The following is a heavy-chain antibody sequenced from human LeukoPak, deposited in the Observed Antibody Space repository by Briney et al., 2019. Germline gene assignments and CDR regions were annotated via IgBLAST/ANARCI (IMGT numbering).Heavy chain of an antibody. CDR3: ARGTTIFAVVSYPDY. CDR2: IWSDGTNK. D-gene: IGHD3-3*01. V-gene: IGHV3-33*07. J-gene: IGHJ4*02. Sequence: GGSLRLSCAASGFTFSRYGMYWVRQAPGKGLEWVAVIWSDGTNKYYADSVKGRFTISRDNSQNTLYLQMNSLRAEDTAVYYCARGTTIFAVVSYPDYWGQGTLVTVSS. CDR1: GFTFSRYG.